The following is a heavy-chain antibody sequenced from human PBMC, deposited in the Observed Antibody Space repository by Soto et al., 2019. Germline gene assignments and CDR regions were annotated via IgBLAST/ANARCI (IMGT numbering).Heavy chain of an antibody. D-gene: IGHD2-2*01. V-gene: IGHV1-69*13. CDR2: IIPIFGTA. Sequence: ASVKVSCKASGGTFSSYAISWVRQAPGQGLEWMGGIIPIFGTANYAQKFQGRVTITADESTSTAYMELSSLRSEDTAVYYCARSLGPLDPVVVPAAPFGGYYCGMDVWGQGTTVTVSS. CDR1: GGTFSSYA. J-gene: IGHJ6*02. CDR3: ARSLGPLDPVVVPAAPFGGYYCGMDV.